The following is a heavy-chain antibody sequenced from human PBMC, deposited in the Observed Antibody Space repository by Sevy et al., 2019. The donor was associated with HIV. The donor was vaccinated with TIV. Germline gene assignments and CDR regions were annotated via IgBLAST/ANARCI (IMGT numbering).Heavy chain of an antibody. V-gene: IGHV3-48*03. CDR3: ARVGAYYAKGLDT. CDR1: GFTFRNYE. J-gene: IGHJ5*02. CDR2: ISSSDVTK. D-gene: IGHD2-8*01. Sequence: EGSLRLSCAASGFTFRNYEMNWVRQAPGKALEWISYISSSDVTKYYADSVKGRFTISRDNAKNSLSLQMNSLRAEDTAVYYCARVGAYYAKGLDTWGQGTRVTVSS.